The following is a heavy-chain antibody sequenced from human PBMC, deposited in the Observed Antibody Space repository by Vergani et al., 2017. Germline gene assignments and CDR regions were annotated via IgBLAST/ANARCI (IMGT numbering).Heavy chain of an antibody. CDR1: GGSISSYY. J-gene: IGHJ3*02. CDR2: IYYSGST. D-gene: IGHD6-19*01. CDR3: ARDRRIAVAALRGDAFDI. V-gene: IGHV4-59*12. Sequence: QVQLQESGPGLVKPSETLSLTCTVSGGSISSYYWSWIRQPPGKGLEWIGYIYYSGSTNYNPSLKSRVTISVDTSKNKFSLKLSSVTAADTAVYYCARDRRIAVAALRGDAFDIWGQGTMVTVSS.